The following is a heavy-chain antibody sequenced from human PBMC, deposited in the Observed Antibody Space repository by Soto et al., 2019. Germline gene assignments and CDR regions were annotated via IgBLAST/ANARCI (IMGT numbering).Heavy chain of an antibody. CDR3: ARTGGGPSDY. V-gene: IGHV3-23*01. D-gene: IGHD2-15*01. CDR1: GFTFKSYA. CDR2: ITGSGDST. Sequence: GGSLRLSCAASGFTFKSYAVSWVRQAPGKGLEWVSVITGSGDSTYYADSVKGRFTISRDNAKNSLYLQMNSLRAEDTAVYYCARTGGGPSDYWGQGTLVTVSS. J-gene: IGHJ4*02.